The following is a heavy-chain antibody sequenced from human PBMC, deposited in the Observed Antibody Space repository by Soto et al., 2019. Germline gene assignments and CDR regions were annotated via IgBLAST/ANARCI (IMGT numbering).Heavy chain of an antibody. V-gene: IGHV1-18*01. Sequence: GASVKVSCKASGYTFTTFGISWVRQAPGQGLEWMGWISAYSGNTNYAQNLQDRVTMTRDTSTGTAYMELRSLRSDDPAMYYCARDQQYRFDFWGQGTLVTVSS. J-gene: IGHJ4*02. CDR1: GYTFTTFG. D-gene: IGHD5-18*01. CDR3: ARDQQYRFDF. CDR2: ISAYSGNT.